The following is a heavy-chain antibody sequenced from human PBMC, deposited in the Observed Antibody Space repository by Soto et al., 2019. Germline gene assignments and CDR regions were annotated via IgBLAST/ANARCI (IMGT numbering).Heavy chain of an antibody. CDR2: ISWNSGSI. Sequence: GGSLRLSCAASGFTFDDYAMHWVRQAPGKGLEWVSGISWNSGSIGYADSVKGRFTISRDNAKNSLYLQMNSLRAEDTALYYCAKDGPVMTTVTHLGVAFDIWGQGTMVTVSS. CDR3: AKDGPVMTTVTHLGVAFDI. V-gene: IGHV3-9*01. CDR1: GFTFDDYA. J-gene: IGHJ3*02. D-gene: IGHD4-17*01.